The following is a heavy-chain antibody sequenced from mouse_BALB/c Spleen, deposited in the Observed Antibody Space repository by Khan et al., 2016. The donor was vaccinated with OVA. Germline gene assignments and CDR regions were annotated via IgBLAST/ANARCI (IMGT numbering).Heavy chain of an antibody. D-gene: IGHD2-12*01. J-gene: IGHJ3*01. CDR3: ARNYNYDEGLAY. CDR1: GFSLTTYG. Sequence: QMQLEESGPGLVQPSQSLSITCTVSGFSLTTYGVHWVRQSPEKGLEWLGVIWSGGSTDYNAAFISRLSISKDNSKSHVFFKMKSLQANDTAIYYCARNYNYDEGLAYWGQGTLVTVSA. V-gene: IGHV2-2*02. CDR2: IWSGGST.